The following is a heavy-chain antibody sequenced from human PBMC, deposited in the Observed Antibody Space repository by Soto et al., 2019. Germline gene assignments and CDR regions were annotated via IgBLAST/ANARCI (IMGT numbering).Heavy chain of an antibody. V-gene: IGHV3-30*04. CDR2: ITRDGYNK. J-gene: IGHJ4*02. CDR1: GFTFKNYA. CDR3: TESSGGSSSVGMDY. D-gene: IGHD6-6*01. Sequence: QVQLVESGGGVVQPGRSLRLSCAVSGFTFKNYAMNWVRQAPGKGLEWVASITRDGYNKYYADSVKGRFTISRDNSKNTRSLQMTGLRVEDSSGYYCTESSGGSSSVGMDYWGPGTLVTVSS.